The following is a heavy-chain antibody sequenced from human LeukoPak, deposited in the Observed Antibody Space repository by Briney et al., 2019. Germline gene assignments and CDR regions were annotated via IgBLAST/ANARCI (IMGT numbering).Heavy chain of an antibody. Sequence: GGSLRLSCAASGFTFSSYGMHWVRQAPGKGLEWVAVISYDGSNKYYADSVKGRFTISRDNSKNTLYLQMNSLRAEDTAVYYCAKCIEGGQWQDYYYYYGMDVWGQGTTVTVSS. CDR3: AKCIEGGQWQDYYYYYGMDV. D-gene: IGHD6-19*01. CDR2: ISYDGSNK. J-gene: IGHJ6*02. V-gene: IGHV3-30*18. CDR1: GFTFSSYG.